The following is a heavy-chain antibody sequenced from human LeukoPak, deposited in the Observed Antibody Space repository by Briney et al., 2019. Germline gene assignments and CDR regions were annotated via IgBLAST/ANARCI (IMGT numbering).Heavy chain of an antibody. D-gene: IGHD2-2*02. V-gene: IGHV4-59*02. CDR1: GGSVTKYY. Sequence: SETLSLTCTVSGGSVTKYYWHWIRQAPGKGLEWIGFIFHTGITNYNPSLKSRVTISVDTSKNQCSLKLTSVTAADTAVYFCARDLFPINWFESWGQGTLVTVSS. J-gene: IGHJ5*01. CDR3: ARDLFPINWFES. CDR2: IFHTGIT.